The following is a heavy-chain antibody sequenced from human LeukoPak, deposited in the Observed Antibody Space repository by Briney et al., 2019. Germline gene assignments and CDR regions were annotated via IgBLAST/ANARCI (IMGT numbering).Heavy chain of an antibody. V-gene: IGHV4-30-4*01. Sequence: PSQTLSLTCTVSGGSISSGDYCWSWIRQPPGKGLEWIGYIYYSGSTYYNPSLKSRVTISVDTSKNQFSLKLSSVTAADTAVYYCARVVVKYDILTGYSEGQYFQHWGQGTLVTVSS. CDR1: GGSISSGDYC. D-gene: IGHD3-9*01. CDR3: ARVVVKYDILTGYSEGQYFQH. J-gene: IGHJ1*01. CDR2: IYYSGST.